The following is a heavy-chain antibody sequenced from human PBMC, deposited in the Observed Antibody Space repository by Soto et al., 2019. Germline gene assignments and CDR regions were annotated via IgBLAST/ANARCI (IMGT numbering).Heavy chain of an antibody. Sequence: GGSLRLSCTASGFTVSSNYMSWVRQAPGKGLEWVSVIYSGGSTYYADSVKGRFTISRGNSKNTLYLQMNSLRAEDTAVYYCARDRGYSYGSYYYYYGMDVWGQGTTVTVSS. J-gene: IGHJ6*02. D-gene: IGHD5-18*01. CDR1: GFTVSSNY. CDR3: ARDRGYSYGSYYYYYGMDV. V-gene: IGHV3-66*01. CDR2: IYSGGST.